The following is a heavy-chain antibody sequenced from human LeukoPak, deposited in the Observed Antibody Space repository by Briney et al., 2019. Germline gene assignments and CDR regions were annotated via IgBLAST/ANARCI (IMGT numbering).Heavy chain of an antibody. V-gene: IGHV1-46*01. CDR1: GYTFTSYY. D-gene: IGHD3-10*01. Sequence: ASVKVSCKASGYTFTSYYMNWVRQAPGQGLEWMGITNPSGGSTSYAQKFQDRVAMTRDTSTSTVYMELSSLTSEDTAVYYCARDGASDGMDVWDQGTTVTVSS. J-gene: IGHJ6*02. CDR2: TNPSGGST. CDR3: ARDGASDGMDV.